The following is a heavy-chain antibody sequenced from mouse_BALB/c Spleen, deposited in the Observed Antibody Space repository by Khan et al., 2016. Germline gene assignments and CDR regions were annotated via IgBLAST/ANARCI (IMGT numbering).Heavy chain of an antibody. J-gene: IGHJ3*01. Sequence: EVQLQESGPGLVKPSQSLSLTCTVTGYSITSDYAWNWIRQFPGNKLEWMGYISYSGSTSYNPYLKSRISITRDTSKNQFFLQLNSVTTEDTATYYCARRGTARATPFAYWGQGTLVTVSA. CDR2: ISYSGST. V-gene: IGHV3-2*02. CDR1: GYSITSDYA. D-gene: IGHD3-2*01. CDR3: ARRGTARATPFAY.